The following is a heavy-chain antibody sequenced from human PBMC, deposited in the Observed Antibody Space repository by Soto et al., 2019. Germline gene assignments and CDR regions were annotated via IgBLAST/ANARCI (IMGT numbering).Heavy chain of an antibody. J-gene: IGHJ3*01. D-gene: IGHD2-8*01. CDR1: GFTFYNYA. CDR2: ISGGGDGT. V-gene: IGHV3-23*01. Sequence: EVQLLESGGGLVRPGGSLRLSCAASGFTFYNYAMNWVRQAPGKGLEWVLTISGGGDGTYYADSVKGRFTISRYNSRNRVYLQMNSLRAEDTAVYYCAKKGLGSLATYCTTGDCHYAFDVWGQGTLVTVSS. CDR3: AKKGLGSLATYCTTGDCHYAFDV.